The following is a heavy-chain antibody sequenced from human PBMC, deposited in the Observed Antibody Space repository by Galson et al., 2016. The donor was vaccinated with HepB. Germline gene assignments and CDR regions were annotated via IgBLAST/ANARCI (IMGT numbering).Heavy chain of an antibody. CDR1: GFSLSTSGVG. Sequence: PALVKPTQTLTLTCTFSGFSLSTSGVGVGWIRQPPGKALEWLALIYWDDDKRYSPSLKSRLSITKATSKNQVVLRMTNMDPVDTATYYCAHTVVTGWFDPWGQGTLVTVSS. V-gene: IGHV2-5*02. D-gene: IGHD4-23*01. CDR3: AHTVVTGWFDP. J-gene: IGHJ5*02. CDR2: IYWDDDK.